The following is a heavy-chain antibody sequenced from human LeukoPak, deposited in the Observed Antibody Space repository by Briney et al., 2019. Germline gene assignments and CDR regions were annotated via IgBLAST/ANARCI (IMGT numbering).Heavy chain of an antibody. CDR2: INTSGST. J-gene: IGHJ4*02. V-gene: IGHV4-4*07. CDR3: ARGPSFGGYDPPGDY. D-gene: IGHD5-12*01. Sequence: SETLSLTCTVSGGTISSYYWSWLRQPAEKGLEWLGRINTSGSTNYIPSLKSRITMSVDTSKNQFSLKLTSVTAADTAVYYCARGPSFGGYDPPGDYWGQGTLVTVSS. CDR1: GGTISSYY.